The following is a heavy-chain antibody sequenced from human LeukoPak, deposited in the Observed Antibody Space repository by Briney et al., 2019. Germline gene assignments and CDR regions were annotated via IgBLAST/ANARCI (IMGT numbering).Heavy chain of an antibody. J-gene: IGHJ1*01. Sequence: ASVKVSCKPSGYTFTGYYMHWVRQAPGQGLEWMGRINLSSGGTNYAQKCQGRVTMTRDTSISTAYMELSRLTSDDTAVYYCARGRTTVTNDFQHWGQGTLVTVSS. D-gene: IGHD4-17*01. CDR2: INLSSGGT. CDR1: GYTFTGYY. CDR3: ARGRTTVTNDFQH. V-gene: IGHV1-2*06.